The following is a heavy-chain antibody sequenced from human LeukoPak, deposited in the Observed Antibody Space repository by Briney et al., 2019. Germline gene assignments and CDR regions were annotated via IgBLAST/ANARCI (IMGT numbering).Heavy chain of an antibody. Sequence: SETLSLTCTVSGDSISTSKSYWGWIRQPPGKGLEWIGSIYYSWDTYYNPSLKSRVTISVDTSKNQFSLKLSSVTAADTAVYYCATTSYYYDSPDYWGQGTLVTVSS. CDR1: GDSISTSKSY. CDR2: IYYSWDT. V-gene: IGHV4-39*01. CDR3: ATTSYYYDSPDY. D-gene: IGHD3-22*01. J-gene: IGHJ4*02.